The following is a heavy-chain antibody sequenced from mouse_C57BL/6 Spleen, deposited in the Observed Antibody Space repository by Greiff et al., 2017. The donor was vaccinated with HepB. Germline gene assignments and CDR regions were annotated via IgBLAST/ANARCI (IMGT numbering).Heavy chain of an antibody. CDR2: IDPNSGGT. CDR3: ARGDGSIYYYAMDD. D-gene: IGHD1-1*01. CDR1: GYTFTSYW. V-gene: IGHV1-72*01. J-gene: IGHJ4*01. Sequence: QVQLKQPGAELVKPGASVKLSCKASGYTFTSYWMHWVKQRPGRGLEWIGRIDPNSGGTKYNEKFKSKATLTVDKPSSTAYMQLSSLTSEDSAVYYCARGDGSIYYYAMDDWGQGTSVTVSS.